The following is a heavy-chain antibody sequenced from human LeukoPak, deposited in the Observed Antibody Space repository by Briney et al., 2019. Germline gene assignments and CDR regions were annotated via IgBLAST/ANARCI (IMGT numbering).Heavy chain of an antibody. V-gene: IGHV4-34*01. CDR2: INHSGST. CDR3: ALLWFGAKYDY. Sequence: SETLSLTCAVYGGSFSGYYWSWLRQPPGKGLEWIGEINHSGSTNYNPSLKSRVTISVDTSKNQSSLKLSSVTAADTAVYYCALLWFGAKYDYWGQGTLATVSS. J-gene: IGHJ4*02. D-gene: IGHD3-10*01. CDR1: GGSFSGYY.